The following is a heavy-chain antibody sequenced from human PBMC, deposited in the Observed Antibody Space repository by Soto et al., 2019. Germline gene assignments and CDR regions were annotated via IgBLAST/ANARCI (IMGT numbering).Heavy chain of an antibody. J-gene: IGHJ4*02. CDR2: ISYDGSNK. V-gene: IGHV3-30-3*01. CDR3: ARGGGSSGYFLDY. CDR1: RFTFSSYA. D-gene: IGHD3-22*01. Sequence: QVQLVESGGGVVQPGRSLRLSCAASRFTFSSYAMHWVRQAPGKGLERVAAISYDGSNKYYADSVKGRFTISRDNSKNTLYLQMNSLRAEDTAVYYCARGGGSSGYFLDYWGQGTLVTVSS.